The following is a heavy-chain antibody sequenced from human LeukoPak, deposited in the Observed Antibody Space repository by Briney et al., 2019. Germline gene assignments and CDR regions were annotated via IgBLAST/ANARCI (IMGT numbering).Heavy chain of an antibody. Sequence: ASVKVSCKASGYTFTSYAIQWVRQAPGQRLEWMGWIYAGHGNTKYSQKFQGRVTITRDTSASTAYMELSSLRSEDTAVYYCARGAGFAEPLPEYWGQGTLLTVSS. CDR1: GYTFTSYA. CDR2: IYAGHGNT. CDR3: ARGAGFAEPLPEY. J-gene: IGHJ4*02. D-gene: IGHD1-14*01. V-gene: IGHV1-3*01.